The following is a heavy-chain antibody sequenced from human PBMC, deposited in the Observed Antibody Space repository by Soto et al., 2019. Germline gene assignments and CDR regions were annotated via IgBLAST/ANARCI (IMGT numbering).Heavy chain of an antibody. J-gene: IGHJ6*02. Sequence: QVQLVQSGAEVKKPGASVKVSCKASGYTFTSYGISWVRQAPGQGLEWMGWISAYNGNTNYAQKLQGRDTMTTDTSTSTGHMELRSLRSDDTAVYYCARLLLEWLQSYYGMDVWVQGTTVTVSS. CDR1: GYTFTSYG. CDR3: ARLLLEWLQSYYGMDV. D-gene: IGHD3-3*01. CDR2: ISAYNGNT. V-gene: IGHV1-18*01.